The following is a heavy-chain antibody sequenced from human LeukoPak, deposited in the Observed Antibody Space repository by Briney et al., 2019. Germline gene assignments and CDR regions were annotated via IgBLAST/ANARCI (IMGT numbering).Heavy chain of an antibody. CDR1: GYTFTGYY. Sequence: ASVKVSCKASGYTFTGYYMHWVRQAPGQGLEWMGWINPNSGGTNYAQKFQGWVTMTRDPSISTAYMELSRLRRDDTAVYYCARDITGTPGLGVDAFDIWGQGTMVTVSS. V-gene: IGHV1-2*04. CDR3: ARDITGTPGLGVDAFDI. J-gene: IGHJ3*02. D-gene: IGHD1-20*01. CDR2: INPNSGGT.